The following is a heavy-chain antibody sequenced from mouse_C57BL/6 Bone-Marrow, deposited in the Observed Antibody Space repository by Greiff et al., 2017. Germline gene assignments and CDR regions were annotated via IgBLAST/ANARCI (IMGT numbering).Heavy chain of an antibody. CDR1: GYTFTDYE. CDR3: TRCYDYGGSWFAY. Sequence: SGAELVRPGASVTLSCKASGYTFTDYEMHWVKQTPVHGLEWIGAIDPETGGTAYNQKFKGKAILTADKSSSTAYMGLRSLTSEDSAVYYCTRCYDYGGSWFAYWGQGTLVTVSA. CDR2: IDPETGGT. J-gene: IGHJ3*01. D-gene: IGHD2-4*01. V-gene: IGHV1-15*01.